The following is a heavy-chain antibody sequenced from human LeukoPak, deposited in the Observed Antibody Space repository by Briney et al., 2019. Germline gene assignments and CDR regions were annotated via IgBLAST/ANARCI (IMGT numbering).Heavy chain of an antibody. D-gene: IGHD3-10*01. CDR1: GFAFRTYA. J-gene: IGHJ5*02. V-gene: IGHV3-23*01. CDR3: AKDLNYGFDP. Sequence: GGSLRLSCAASGFAFRTYAMSWVRQAPGKGLEGVSAISGSGDKTFYAESVRGRFTISRDNSRNTLYLQMNSLRAEDTAVYYCAKDLNYGFDPWGQGTLVTV. CDR2: ISGSGDKT.